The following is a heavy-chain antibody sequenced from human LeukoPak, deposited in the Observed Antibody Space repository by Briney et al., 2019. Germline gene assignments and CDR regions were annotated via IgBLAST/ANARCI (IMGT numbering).Heavy chain of an antibody. CDR3: ALGYDILTGRFDY. CDR2: ISSSSSHR. J-gene: IGHJ4*02. D-gene: IGHD3-9*01. V-gene: IGHV3-21*01. CDR1: GFTFSSYS. Sequence: GGSLRLSCAASGFTFSSYSMNWVRQAPGKGLEWVSSISSSSSHRYYTDSVKGRFTISRDNAKNSLYLQMNSLRAEDTAVYYCALGYDILTGRFDYWGQGTLVTVSS.